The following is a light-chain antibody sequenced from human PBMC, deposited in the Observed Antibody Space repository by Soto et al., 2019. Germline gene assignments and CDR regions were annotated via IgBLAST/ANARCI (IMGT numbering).Light chain of an antibody. CDR1: QSVSSSY. Sequence: EIVLTQSPGTLSLSPGERATLSCRASQSVSSSYLAWYQQKLGQAPRLLIYGASSRATGIPDRFSGSGSGTDFTLTISRREPEDFAVYYCQQYGSSPYTFGQGTKLEIK. CDR2: GAS. V-gene: IGKV3-20*01. CDR3: QQYGSSPYT. J-gene: IGKJ2*01.